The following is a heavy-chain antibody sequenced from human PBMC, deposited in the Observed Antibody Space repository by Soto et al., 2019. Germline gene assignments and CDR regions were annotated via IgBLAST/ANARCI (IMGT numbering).Heavy chain of an antibody. CDR2: ISDSGSVV. CDR1: GFTFSDYY. Sequence: AQLEQSGGGLVKPGGSLTLSCAASGFTFSDYYMIWVRQAPGKGLEWLAYISDSGSVVYYADSVWARFTIFRDNAANSVFLQMDGLTDGDTAFYYCARGGSGWTRGGWLGPWGQGSLVTVSS. J-gene: IGHJ5*02. V-gene: IGHV3-11*01. CDR3: ARGGSGWTRGGWLGP. D-gene: IGHD6-25*01.